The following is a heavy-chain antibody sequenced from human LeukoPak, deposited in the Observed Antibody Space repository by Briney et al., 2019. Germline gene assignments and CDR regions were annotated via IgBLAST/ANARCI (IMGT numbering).Heavy chain of an antibody. CDR1: GGSISSSSYY. CDR3: ASSAITMVRGGLDY. Sequence: PSETLSLTCTVSGGSISSSSYYWGWIRQPPGKGLEWIGSIYYSGSTYYNPSLKSRVTISVDTSKNQFSLKLSSVTAADTAVYYCASSAITMVRGGLDYWGQGTLVTVSS. V-gene: IGHV4-39*01. CDR2: IYYSGST. J-gene: IGHJ4*02. D-gene: IGHD3-10*01.